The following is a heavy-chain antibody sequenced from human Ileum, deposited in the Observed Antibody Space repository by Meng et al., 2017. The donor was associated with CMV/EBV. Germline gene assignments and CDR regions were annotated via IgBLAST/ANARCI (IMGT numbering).Heavy chain of an antibody. Sequence: GGSLRLSCATSGFTFRDAWMSWVRQAPGKGLEWVGRIKTKSDGGTTDYAAPVEGRFTISRDDSKNTLYLQMNSLKTEDTGVYYRPTSGRGWDYFDYWGQGTLVTVSS. CDR1: GFTFRDAW. D-gene: IGHD3-10*01. J-gene: IGHJ4*01. V-gene: IGHV3-15*01. CDR3: PTSGRGWDYFDY. CDR2: IKTKSDGGTT.